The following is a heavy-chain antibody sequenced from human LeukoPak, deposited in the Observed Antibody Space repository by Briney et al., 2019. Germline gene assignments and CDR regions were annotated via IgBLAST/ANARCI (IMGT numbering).Heavy chain of an antibody. J-gene: IGHJ4*02. V-gene: IGHV3-48*03. CDR2: ISSSGSTI. Sequence: GGSLRLSCAASGATFSSYEMNWVRQAPGKGLEWVSYISSSGSTIYYADSVKGRFTISRDNAKNSLYLQMNSLRAEDTAVYYCAREGVVSFDYWGQGTLVAVSS. CDR1: GATFSSYE. D-gene: IGHD2-15*01. CDR3: AREGVVSFDY.